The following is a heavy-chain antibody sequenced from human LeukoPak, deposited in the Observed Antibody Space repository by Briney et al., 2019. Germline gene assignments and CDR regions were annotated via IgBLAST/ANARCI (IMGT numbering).Heavy chain of an antibody. J-gene: IGHJ3*02. V-gene: IGHV3-23*01. CDR3: AKPRVAAYDAFDI. Sequence: SGGSLRLSCGVSGLTFRKYSMSWFRQAPGKGLEWIASIVGDGSDKFYADSARGRFIVSRDNSKNTLYLQMNSLRAEDTAVYYCAKPRVAAYDAFDIWGQGTMVTVSS. D-gene: IGHD2-15*01. CDR1: GLTFRKYS. CDR2: IVGDGSDK.